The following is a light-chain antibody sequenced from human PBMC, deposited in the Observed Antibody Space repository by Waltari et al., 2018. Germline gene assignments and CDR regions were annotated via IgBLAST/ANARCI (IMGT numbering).Light chain of an antibody. CDR2: EHS. J-gene: IGLJ6*01. CDR1: SSNIRPYYV. V-gene: IGLV1-51*02. CDR3: GVWDIDLTADV. Sequence: QSVVTQPPSMSGDPGQRVTIPCTGTSSNIRPYYVYWYQQIRGSAPKLLIYEHSTRSGCGSYLFSGSMSVFSASLTITGLQPGEEVVYYCGVWDIDLTADVFGSGTTLTVL.